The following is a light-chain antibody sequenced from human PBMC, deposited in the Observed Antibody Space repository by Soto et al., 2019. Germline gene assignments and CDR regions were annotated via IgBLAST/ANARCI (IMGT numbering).Light chain of an antibody. Sequence: EIVLTQSPGTLSLSPGERATLSCRASQSVSNNYLAWYQQKPGQPPRLLIYDASRRATGIPDRFIGSGSGTDFTLTISRLEPEDFAVYYCQHYITSLTTFGQGTKVDIK. V-gene: IGKV3-20*01. CDR3: QHYITSLTT. J-gene: IGKJ1*01. CDR1: QSVSNNY. CDR2: DAS.